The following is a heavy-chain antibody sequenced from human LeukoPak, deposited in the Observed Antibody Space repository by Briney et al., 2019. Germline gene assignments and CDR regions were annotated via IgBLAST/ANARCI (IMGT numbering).Heavy chain of an antibody. CDR3: AKDRLAYSNYPFDY. J-gene: IGHJ4*02. D-gene: IGHD4-11*01. CDR2: ISYDGSNK. Sequence: GGSLGLSCAASGFTFSSYGMHWVRQAPGKGLEWVAVISYDGSNKYYADSVKGRFTISRDNSKNTLYLQMNSLRAEDTAVYYCAKDRLAYSNYPFDYWGQGTLVTVSS. V-gene: IGHV3-30*18. CDR1: GFTFSSYG.